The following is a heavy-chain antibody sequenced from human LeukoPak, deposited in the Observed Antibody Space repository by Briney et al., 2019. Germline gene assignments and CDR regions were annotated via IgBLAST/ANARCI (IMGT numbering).Heavy chain of an antibody. V-gene: IGHV3-74*01. CDR2: ISPTGSTT. J-gene: IGHJ4*02. CDR3: PRGPTSNWSGLDF. CDR1: GFSFSGHW. D-gene: IGHD6-6*01. Sequence: PGGSLRLSCTASGFSFSGHWMHWARQLPGKGLVWVSRISPTGSTTSYADSVKGRFTVSRDNAKNTLYLQVNNLRAEDPAVYYCPRGPTSNWSGLDFWGQGTLLTVSS.